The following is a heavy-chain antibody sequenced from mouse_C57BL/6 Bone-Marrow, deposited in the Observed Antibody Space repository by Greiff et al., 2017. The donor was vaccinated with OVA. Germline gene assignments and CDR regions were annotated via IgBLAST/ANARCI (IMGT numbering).Heavy chain of an antibody. Sequence: EVKVVESGGGLVKPGGSLKLSCAASGFTFSSYTMSWVRQTPEKRLEWVATISGGGGNTYYPDSVKGRFTSSRDNAKNTLYLQMSSLRSEDTALYYCARRDGYYLFWYAMDYWGQGTSVTVSS. CDR3: ARRDGYYLFWYAMDY. V-gene: IGHV5-9*01. CDR2: ISGGGGNT. D-gene: IGHD2-3*01. J-gene: IGHJ4*01. CDR1: GFTFSSYT.